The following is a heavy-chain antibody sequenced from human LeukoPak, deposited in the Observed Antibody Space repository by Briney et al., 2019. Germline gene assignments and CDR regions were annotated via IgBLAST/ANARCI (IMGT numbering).Heavy chain of an antibody. CDR2: IGTAGDT. CDR3: ARKAYYYDSSGNYNDIGAFDI. Sequence: GGSLRLSCAASGFTFSSSDMHWVRQVTGKGLEWVSGIGTAGDTYYPGSVKGRFTISRENAKNSLYLQMNSLRAGDTAVYYCARKAYYYDSSGNYNDIGAFDIWGQGTMVTVSS. CDR1: GFTFSSSD. V-gene: IGHV3-13*01. D-gene: IGHD3-22*01. J-gene: IGHJ3*02.